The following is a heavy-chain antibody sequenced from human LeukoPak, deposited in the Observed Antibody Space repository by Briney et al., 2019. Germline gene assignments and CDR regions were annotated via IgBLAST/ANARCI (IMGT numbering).Heavy chain of an antibody. J-gene: IGHJ6*02. D-gene: IGHD3-16*02. Sequence: SETLSLTCAVYGESFSGYYWSWIRQPPGKGLEWIGEIDHSGTTNYNPSLKSRVTISVDTSKNQFSLKLSSVTAADTAVYYCARGRLEFDYVWGSYRFYYYGMDVWGQGTTVTVSS. CDR2: IDHSGTT. CDR1: GESFSGYY. CDR3: ARGRLEFDYVWGSYRFYYYGMDV. V-gene: IGHV4-34*01.